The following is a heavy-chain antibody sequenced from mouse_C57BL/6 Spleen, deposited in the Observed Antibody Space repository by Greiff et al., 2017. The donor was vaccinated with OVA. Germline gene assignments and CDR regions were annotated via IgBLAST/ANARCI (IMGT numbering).Heavy chain of an antibody. CDR3: ARSGYDYDGRGYLDY. Sequence: VQLQQSGAGLVKPGASVKMSCKASGYTFTSYWITWVRQRPGQGLEWVGYIYPGSGTIYYTETFTSRATLTVDTSSSTAYMQLSSLTSEGSAAYYWARSGYDYDGRGYLDYWGQGTTLTVSS. CDR2: IYPGSGTI. V-gene: IGHV1-55*01. D-gene: IGHD2-4*01. CDR1: GYTFTSYW. J-gene: IGHJ2*01.